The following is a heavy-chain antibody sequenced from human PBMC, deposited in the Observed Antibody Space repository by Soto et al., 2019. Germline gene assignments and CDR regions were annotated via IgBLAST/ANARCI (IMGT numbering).Heavy chain of an antibody. CDR2: IYYSGST. CDR1: GGSIGYYY. J-gene: IGHJ3*01. D-gene: IGHD4-17*01. CDR3: ARERGVTTNDAFDV. V-gene: IGHV4-59*01. Sequence: GGSIGYYYWTWIRQPPGKGLEWIGFIYYSGSTNYNPSLKSRVTMSVDTSKNQFSLTLTSVTAADTAVYYCARERGVTTNDAFDVWGRGAMVTVSS.